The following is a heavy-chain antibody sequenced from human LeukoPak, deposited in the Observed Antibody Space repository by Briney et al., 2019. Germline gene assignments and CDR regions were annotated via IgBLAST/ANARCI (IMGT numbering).Heavy chain of an antibody. D-gene: IGHD1-1*01. CDR1: GYTFSSYG. CDR3: TRAKRVIFDY. J-gene: IGHJ4*02. Sequence: ASVKVSCKASGYTFSSYGIIWVRQAPGQGLEWMGWINPNSGATLYAQKFQGRVTMTRDTSINTAYMELSSLRSDDTAVYYCTRAKRVIFDYWGQGTLVTVSS. V-gene: IGHV1-2*02. CDR2: INPNSGAT.